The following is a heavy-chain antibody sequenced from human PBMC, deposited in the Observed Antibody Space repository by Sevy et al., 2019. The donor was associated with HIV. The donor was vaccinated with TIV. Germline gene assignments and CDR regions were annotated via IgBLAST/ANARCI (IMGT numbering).Heavy chain of an antibody. D-gene: IGHD3-22*01. CDR3: ARAIRYYYDSSGYSLLYYYYGMDV. V-gene: IGHV6-1*01. J-gene: IGHJ6*02. CDR2: TYYRSKWYN. Sequence: KQSQTLSLTCAISGDSVSSNSAAWNWIRQSPSRGLEWLGRTYYRSKWYNDYAVSVKSRLTINPDTSKNQFSRQLNSVTPEDTAVYCCARAIRYYYDSSGYSLLYYYYGMDVWGQGTTVTVSS. CDR1: GDSVSSNSAA.